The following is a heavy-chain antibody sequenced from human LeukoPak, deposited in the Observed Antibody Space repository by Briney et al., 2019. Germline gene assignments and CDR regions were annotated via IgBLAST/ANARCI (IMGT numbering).Heavy chain of an antibody. Sequence: SETLSLTCAVSGGSISSSNWWSWVRQPPGKGLEWIGEIYHSGSTNYNPSLKSRVTISVDKSKNQFSLKLSSVTAADTAVYYCAREVRCSSTSCHYFDYWGQGTLVTVSS. CDR3: AREVRCSSTSCHYFDY. CDR1: GGSISSSNW. D-gene: IGHD2-2*01. CDR2: IYHSGST. V-gene: IGHV4-4*02. J-gene: IGHJ4*02.